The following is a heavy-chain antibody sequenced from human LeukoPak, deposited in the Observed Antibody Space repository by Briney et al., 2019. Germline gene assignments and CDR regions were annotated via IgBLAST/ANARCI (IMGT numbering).Heavy chain of an antibody. Sequence: ASVKVSCKASGYTFTSYDINWVRQATGQGLEWMGWMNPNSGNTGYAQKFQGRVTMTRNTSISTAYMELSSLRSEDTAVYYCARVGGYYGSGSYCLSGRYYYYGMDVWGQGTTVTVSS. CDR3: ARVGGYYGSGSYCLSGRYYYYGMDV. CDR2: MNPNSGNT. D-gene: IGHD3-10*01. V-gene: IGHV1-8*01. J-gene: IGHJ6*02. CDR1: GYTFTSYD.